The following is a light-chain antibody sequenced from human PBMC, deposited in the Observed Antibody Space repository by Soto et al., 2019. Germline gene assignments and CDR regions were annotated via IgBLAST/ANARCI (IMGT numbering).Light chain of an antibody. J-gene: IGKJ5*01. Sequence: EIVMTQSPATLSVSPGERATLSCRASQSVSSSYLAWYQQTPGQAPRLLIYAASNRATGIPARFSGSGSGTVSTPPLRSLEPEEFAVYDCPPRSNWITLVNGTKVEIK. V-gene: IGKV3-11*01. CDR3: PPRSNWIT. CDR2: AAS. CDR1: QSVSSSY.